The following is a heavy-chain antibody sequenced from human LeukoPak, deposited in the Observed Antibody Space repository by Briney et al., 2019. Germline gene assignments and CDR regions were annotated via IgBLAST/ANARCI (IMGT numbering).Heavy chain of an antibody. CDR1: GDSVSVYY. V-gene: IGHV4-59*02. D-gene: IGHD1-1*01. J-gene: IGHJ4*02. Sequence: SETLSLTCTVSGDSVSVYYWSWIRQPPGKGLEWIGYIYYRGNTNYNPSLKSRVTMAVDTSKNQFSLKVSSVTAADTAVYYCSRAGNNWSFDYWGQGTLVSVSS. CDR2: IYYRGNT. CDR3: SRAGNNWSFDY.